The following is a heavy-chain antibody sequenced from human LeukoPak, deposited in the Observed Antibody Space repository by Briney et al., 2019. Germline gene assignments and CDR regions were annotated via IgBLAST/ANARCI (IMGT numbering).Heavy chain of an antibody. CDR3: ARESGFRGDAFDI. CDR2: ISLSTTSI. D-gene: IGHD3-10*01. CDR1: GFTFSSYN. J-gene: IGHJ3*02. Sequence: GGSLRLSCAASGFTFSSYNMNWVRQAPGKGLEWISYISLSTTSIYYADSVKGRFTISRDNAKNSLYLQMNSLRAEDTAVYYCARESGFRGDAFDIWGQGTMVTVSS. V-gene: IGHV3-48*04.